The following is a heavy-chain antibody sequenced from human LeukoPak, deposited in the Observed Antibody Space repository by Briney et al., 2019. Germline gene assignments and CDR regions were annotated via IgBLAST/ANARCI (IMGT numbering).Heavy chain of an antibody. J-gene: IGHJ5*02. V-gene: IGHV1-46*01. CDR1: GYTFTGYY. Sequence: ASVKVSCKASGYTFTGYYMHWVRQAPGQGLEWMGKINPTDATTGYAEKFQGRLTMTRDTSTRTVYMELNNLRSEDTAVYYCARDNSVGDYAWWFDPWGQGTLVTVSS. CDR3: ARDNSVGDYAWWFDP. D-gene: IGHD1-26*01. CDR2: INPTDATT.